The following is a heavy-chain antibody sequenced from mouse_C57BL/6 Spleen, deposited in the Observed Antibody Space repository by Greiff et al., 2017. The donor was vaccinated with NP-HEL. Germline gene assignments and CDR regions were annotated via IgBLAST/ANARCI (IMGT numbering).Heavy chain of an antibody. CDR2: IYPGSGST. Sequence: QVQLQQPGAELVKPGASVKMSCKASGYTFTSYWINWVKQRPGQGLEWIGEIYPGSGSTNYNEKFKSKATLTVDTSSSTAYMQLSSLTSEDSAVYYCAISGGYSAWFAYWGQGTLVTVSA. CDR3: AISGGYSAWFAY. CDR1: GYTFTSYW. D-gene: IGHD2-3*01. V-gene: IGHV1-55*01. J-gene: IGHJ3*01.